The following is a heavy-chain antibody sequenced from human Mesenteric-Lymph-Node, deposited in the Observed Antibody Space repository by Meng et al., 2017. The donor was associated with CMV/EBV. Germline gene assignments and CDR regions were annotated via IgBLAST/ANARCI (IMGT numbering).Heavy chain of an antibody. Sequence: YAMHWVRQAPGKGLEWVAVISYDGSNKYYADSVKGRFTISRDNSKNTLYLQMNSLRAEDTAVYHCARDGIGERIQLWLRLVVGYFDYWGQGTLVTVSS. V-gene: IGHV3-30-3*01. CDR1: YA. D-gene: IGHD5-18*01. J-gene: IGHJ4*02. CDR3: ARDGIGERIQLWLRLVVGYFDY. CDR2: ISYDGSNK.